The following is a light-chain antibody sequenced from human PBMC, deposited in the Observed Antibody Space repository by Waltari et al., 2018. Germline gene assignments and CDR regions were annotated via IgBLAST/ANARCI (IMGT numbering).Light chain of an antibody. CDR1: GSVSKY. J-gene: IGKJ1*01. CDR3: QMYVRLPVT. CDR2: AAS. Sequence: FTPSPGTLSLSPGERATLSCRASGSVSKYLAWYQQRPGQAPRLLIYAASNRATGIPDRFSGSGSGTDFSLTISRLEPEDFAVYYCQMYVRLPVTFGPGTKVEIK. V-gene: IGKV3-20*01.